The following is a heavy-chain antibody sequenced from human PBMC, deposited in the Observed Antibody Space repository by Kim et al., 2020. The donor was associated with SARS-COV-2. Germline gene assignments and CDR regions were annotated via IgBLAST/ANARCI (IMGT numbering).Heavy chain of an antibody. CDR1: GFSFSDAY. J-gene: IGHJ4*02. Sequence: GGSLRLSCAASGFSFSDAYLSWARQAPGKGLEWVGRIKSRSHGGTTDYAAPVKGRIAIARDDSEHTLFLQMNSLKSEDSAMYFCITDRGITARPIFDSWGQGALVTVSS. D-gene: IGHD6-6*01. V-gene: IGHV3-15*01. CDR2: IKSRSHGGTT. CDR3: ITDRGITARPIFDS.